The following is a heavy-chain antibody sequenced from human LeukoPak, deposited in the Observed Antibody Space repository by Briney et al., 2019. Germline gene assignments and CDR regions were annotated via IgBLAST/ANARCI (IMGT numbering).Heavy chain of an antibody. CDR1: GGSISSSSYY. J-gene: IGHJ4*02. CDR2: IYYSGST. D-gene: IGHD6-13*01. CDR3: ARGEYSSSWYFVLH. V-gene: IGHV4-39*07. Sequence: SETLSLTCTVSGGSISSSSYYWGWIRQPPGKGLEWIGSIYYSGSTYYNPSLKSRVTISVDTSKNQFSLKLSSVTAADTAVYYCARGEYSSSWYFVLHWGQGTLVTVSS.